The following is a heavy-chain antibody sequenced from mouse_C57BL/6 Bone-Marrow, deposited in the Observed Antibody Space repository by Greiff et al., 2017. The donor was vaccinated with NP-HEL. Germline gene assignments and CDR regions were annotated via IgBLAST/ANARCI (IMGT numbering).Heavy chain of an antibody. J-gene: IGHJ2*01. CDR2: IDPSDSYT. Sequence: QVQLKQPGAELVKPGASVKLSCKASGYTFTSYWMQWVKQRPGQGLEWIGEIDPSDSYTNYNQKFKGKATLTVDTSSSTAYMQLSSLTSEDSAVYYCARGGYHDYFDYWGQGTTLTVSS. V-gene: IGHV1-50*01. CDR3: ARGGYHDYFDY. CDR1: GYTFTSYW.